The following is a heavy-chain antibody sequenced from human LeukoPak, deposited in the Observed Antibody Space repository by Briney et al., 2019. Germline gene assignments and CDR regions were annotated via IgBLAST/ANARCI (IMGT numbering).Heavy chain of an antibody. CDR3: ASSPRIVGRLDYYYYMDV. J-gene: IGHJ6*03. CDR1: GLTLSTYA. Sequence: SVTVSCKASGLTLSTYAISWVRQAPGQGLEWMGGIIPMFGSAHYAQKFQDRVTITTDESTTIAYMELSSLRSEDTAVYYCASSPRIVGRLDYYYYMDVWGKGTTVTVSS. CDR2: IIPMFGSA. V-gene: IGHV1-69*05. D-gene: IGHD6-6*01.